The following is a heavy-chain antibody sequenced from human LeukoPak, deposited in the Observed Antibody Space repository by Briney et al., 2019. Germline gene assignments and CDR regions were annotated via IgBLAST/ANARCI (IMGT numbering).Heavy chain of an antibody. J-gene: IGHJ3*02. CDR3: ARDVGSLSGSEVAFDI. CDR1: GGSISSYY. V-gene: IGHV4-59*01. Sequence: SETLSLTCTVSGGSISSYYWSWIRQPPEKGLEWIGYIYYSGSTNYNPSLKSRVTISVDTSKNQFSLKLSSVTAADTAVYYCARDVGSLSGSEVAFDIWGQGTMVTVSS. CDR2: IYYSGST. D-gene: IGHD1-26*01.